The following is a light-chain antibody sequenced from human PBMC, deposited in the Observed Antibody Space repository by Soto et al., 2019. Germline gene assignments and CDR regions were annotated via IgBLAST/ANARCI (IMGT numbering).Light chain of an antibody. CDR3: MQGSHWPPRYT. V-gene: IGKV2-30*01. J-gene: IGKJ2*01. CDR1: QSLVYGDANSF. CDR2: QVS. Sequence: DVVMTQSPLSLPVTLGQPASISCRSSQSLVYGDANSFFNWFHQRPGQPPRRLIYQVSNRDSGVPDRFSGSGSATDFALRISRVEAEDVGVYYCMQGSHWPPRYTFGQGTKLEIK.